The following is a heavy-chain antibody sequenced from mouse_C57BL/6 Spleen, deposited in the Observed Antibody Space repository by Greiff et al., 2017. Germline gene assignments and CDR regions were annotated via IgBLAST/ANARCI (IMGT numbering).Heavy chain of an antibody. CDR3: TVHNWDYDMDY. V-gene: IGHV6-3*01. D-gene: IGHD4-1*01. Sequence: EVQVVESGGGLVQPGGSMKLSCVASGFTFSNYWMNWVRQSPEKGLEWVAQIRLKSDNYATHYAESVKGRFTISRDDSKSSVYLQMNNLRAEDTGIYYCTVHNWDYDMDYWGQGTSVTVSS. CDR2: IRLKSDNYAT. J-gene: IGHJ4*01. CDR1: GFTFSNYW.